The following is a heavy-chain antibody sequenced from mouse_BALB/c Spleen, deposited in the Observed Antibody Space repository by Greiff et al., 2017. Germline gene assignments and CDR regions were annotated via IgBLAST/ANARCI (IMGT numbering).Heavy chain of an antibody. CDR1: GYTFTDYN. Sequence: VQLKESGPELVKPGASVKISCKASGYTFTDYNMHWVKQSHGKSLEWIGYIYPYNGGTGYNQKFKSKATLTVDNSSSTAYMELRSLTSEDSAVYYCARDSYYGYDEAWFAYWGQGTLVTVSA. V-gene: IGHV1S29*02. J-gene: IGHJ3*01. D-gene: IGHD2-2*01. CDR2: IYPYNGGT. CDR3: ARDSYYGYDEAWFAY.